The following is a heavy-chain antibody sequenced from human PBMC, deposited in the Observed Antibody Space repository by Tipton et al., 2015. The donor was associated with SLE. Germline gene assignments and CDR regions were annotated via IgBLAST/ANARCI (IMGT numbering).Heavy chain of an antibody. CDR1: GGSISSSSYY. D-gene: IGHD3-22*01. CDR2: IYYSGST. Sequence: TLSLTCTVSGGSISSSSYYWGWIRQPPGKGLEWIGSIYYSGSTNYNPSPKSRVTITGDTSKNQFSLKLSSVTAADTAVYYCARHPSGYYYFDYWGQGTLVPVSS. V-gene: IGHV4-39*01. J-gene: IGHJ4*02. CDR3: ARHPSGYYYFDY.